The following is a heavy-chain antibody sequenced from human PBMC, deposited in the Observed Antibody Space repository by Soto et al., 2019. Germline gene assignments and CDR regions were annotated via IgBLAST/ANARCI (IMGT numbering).Heavy chain of an antibody. CDR1: GFTFSSYS. J-gene: IGHJ4*02. Sequence: EVQLVESGGSLVQPGGSLRLSCVASGFTFSSYSMVWVRQAPGKGLEWVSYIFTTGTTRYYEDSVKGRFTVSRDNAKNSVFLLLNSLRAEDTAVYYCARDKDWAFDYWGQGTLVTVSS. V-gene: IGHV3-48*03. CDR2: IFTTGTTR. D-gene: IGHD3-9*01. CDR3: ARDKDWAFDY.